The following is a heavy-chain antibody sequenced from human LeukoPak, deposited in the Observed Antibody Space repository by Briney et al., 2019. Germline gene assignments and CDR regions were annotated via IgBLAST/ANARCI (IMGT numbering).Heavy chain of an antibody. CDR3: ARHIEDLWFGESYYFDY. V-gene: IGHV4-39*07. CDR2: IYYSGST. CDR1: GGSISSSSYY. D-gene: IGHD3-10*01. Sequence: PSETLSLTCTVSGGSISSSSYYWGWIRQPPGKGLEWIGSIYYSGSTYYNPSLKSRVTISADKSISTAYLQWSSLKASDTAMYYCARHIEDLWFGESYYFDYWGQGTLVTVSS. J-gene: IGHJ4*02.